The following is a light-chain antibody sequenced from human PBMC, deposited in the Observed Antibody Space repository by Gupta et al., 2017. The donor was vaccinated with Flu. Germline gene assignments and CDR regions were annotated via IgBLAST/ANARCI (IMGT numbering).Light chain of an antibody. CDR2: KDN. CDR1: ALPEQY. CDR3: QSAENSDTYNYV. J-gene: IGLJ1*01. V-gene: IGLV3-25*02. Sequence: SYELTQPPSVSVSPEQTARLTCSGDALPEQYAYWYQQKSGTLPVLVIYKDNERPSGIPERCSGSSSGTTVTLTISGVQAEDEADYYCQSAENSDTYNYVFGDGTKVTVL.